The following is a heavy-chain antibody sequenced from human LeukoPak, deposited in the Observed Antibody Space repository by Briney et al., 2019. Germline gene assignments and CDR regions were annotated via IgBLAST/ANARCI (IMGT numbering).Heavy chain of an antibody. CDR2: MNPNSGNT. V-gene: IGHV1-8*01. D-gene: IGHD6-6*01. CDR3: ARRGRGASRSIALRGPQPNWFDP. J-gene: IGHJ5*02. CDR1: GYTFTSYD. Sequence: ASVKVSCKASGYTFTSYDINWVRQATGQGLEWMGWMNPNSGNTGYAQKFQGRVTMTRNTSISTAYMELSSLRAEDTAVYYCARRGRGASRSIALRGPQPNWFDPWGQGTLVTVSS.